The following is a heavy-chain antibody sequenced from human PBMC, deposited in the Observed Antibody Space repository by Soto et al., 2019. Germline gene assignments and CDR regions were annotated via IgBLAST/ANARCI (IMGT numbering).Heavy chain of an antibody. CDR3: AKVDYYDSSGYFGYFDY. D-gene: IGHD3-22*01. CDR1: GFTFSSYA. CDR2: ISGSGGST. J-gene: IGHJ4*02. V-gene: IGHV3-23*01. Sequence: GGSLRLSCAASGFTFSSYAMSWFRQAPGKGLEWVSAISGSGGSTYYADSVKGRFTISRDNSKNTLYLQMNSLRAEDTAVYYCAKVDYYDSSGYFGYFDYWGQGTLVTVSS.